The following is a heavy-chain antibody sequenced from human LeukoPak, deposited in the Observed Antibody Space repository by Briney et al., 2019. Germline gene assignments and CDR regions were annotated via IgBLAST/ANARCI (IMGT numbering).Heavy chain of an antibody. CDR2: ISVNNGNT. V-gene: IGHV1-18*01. CDR1: GYAFTSYG. Sequence: ASVKVSCKASGYAFTSYGISWVRQAPGQGLEWMGWISVNNGNTHYARKFQGRVTMTTDTSTSTAYMEVRSLSSDDTAVYYCQRIDYWGQGTLVTVSS. J-gene: IGHJ4*02. CDR3: QRIDY. D-gene: IGHD2-2*01.